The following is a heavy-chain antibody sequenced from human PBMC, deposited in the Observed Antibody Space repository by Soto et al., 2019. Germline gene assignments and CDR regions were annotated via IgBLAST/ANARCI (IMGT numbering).Heavy chain of an antibody. CDR3: ARGGYYDSSGYKDIAFDI. CDR1: GYSFTSYW. D-gene: IGHD3-22*01. J-gene: IGHJ3*02. Sequence: LGESLKISCKGSGYSFTSYWIGWVRQMPGKGLEWMGIIYPGDSHAIYSPSFQGQVTMSADKSISTAYLQWSSLKASDTAMYYCARGGYYDSSGYKDIAFDIWGQGTMVTVSS. CDR2: IYPGDSHA. V-gene: IGHV5-51*01.